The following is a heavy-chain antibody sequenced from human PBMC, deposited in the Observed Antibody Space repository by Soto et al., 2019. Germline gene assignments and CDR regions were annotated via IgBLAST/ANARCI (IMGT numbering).Heavy chain of an antibody. CDR1: GGTFSSHA. D-gene: IGHD3-10*01. CDR2: IIPITETP. Sequence: QVQLVQSGAEVKKPGSSVKVSCKVSGGTFSSHAINWLRQAPGQGFEWMGVIIPITETPNNAEKFQGRVTITADKSTTTVYMELSSLTFDDTAVYFCARGNKGPGHYGPGSQGWYGPWGQGILVTVSS. J-gene: IGHJ5*02. V-gene: IGHV1-69*06. CDR3: ARGNKGPGHYGPGSQGWYGP.